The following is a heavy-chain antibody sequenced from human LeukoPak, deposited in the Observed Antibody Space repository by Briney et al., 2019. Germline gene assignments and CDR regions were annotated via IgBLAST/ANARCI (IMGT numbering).Heavy chain of an antibody. CDR2: ISTDGSST. CDR1: GFTFSNYW. CDR3: AREGDDHNNYFDY. Sequence: PGGSLRLSCAASGFTFSNYWMHWVRQGPGKGLLWVSRISTDGSSTSYADSVKGRFTISRDNAKNTLYLQMNSLRAEDTAMYYCAREGDDHNNYFDYWGQGTLVTVSS. D-gene: IGHD5-24*01. J-gene: IGHJ4*02. V-gene: IGHV3-74*01.